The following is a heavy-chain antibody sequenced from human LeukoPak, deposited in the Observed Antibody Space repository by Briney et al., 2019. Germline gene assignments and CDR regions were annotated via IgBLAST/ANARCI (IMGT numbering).Heavy chain of an antibody. CDR1: GFTFSDHY. CDR2: TRNKAKSYTT. J-gene: IGHJ4*02. CDR3: ARLDFDGSGYYYCRY. D-gene: IGHD3-22*01. Sequence: GGSLRLSCAASGFTFSDHYMDWVRQAPGKGLEWVGRTRNKAKSYTTEYAASVKGRFTISRDDSKNSLYLQMNSLKTEDTAVYFCARLDFDGSGYYYCRYWGQGTLVTVSS. V-gene: IGHV3-72*01.